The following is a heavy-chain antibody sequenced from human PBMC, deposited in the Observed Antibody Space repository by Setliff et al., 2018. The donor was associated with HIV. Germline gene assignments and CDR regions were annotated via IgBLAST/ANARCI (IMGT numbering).Heavy chain of an antibody. J-gene: IGHJ4*02. CDR2: IYTSGST. CDR3: ARGLSFYDPGGFDY. CDR1: GGSISSYY. Sequence: PSETLSLTCTVSGGSISSYYWSWIRQPPGKGLEWIGYIYTSGSTNYNPSLKSRVTISVDTSKNQFSLKLSSVTAADTAVYYCARGLSFYDPGGFDYWGPGILVTVSS. D-gene: IGHD3-22*01. V-gene: IGHV4-4*09.